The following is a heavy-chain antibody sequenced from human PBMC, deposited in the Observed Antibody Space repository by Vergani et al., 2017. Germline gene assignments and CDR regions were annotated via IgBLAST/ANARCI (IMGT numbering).Heavy chain of an antibody. J-gene: IGHJ4*02. Sequence: QVQLVESGGGLVKPGGSLRLSCAASGFTFSDYYMSWIRQAPGKGLEWVSYISSSSSYTNYADSVKGRFTISRDNAKNSLYLQMNSLGAEDTAVYYCARQYGSGRIDYWGQGTLVTVSS. CDR1: GFTFSDYY. CDR3: ARQYGSGRIDY. CDR2: ISSSSSYT. D-gene: IGHD3-10*01. V-gene: IGHV3-11*05.